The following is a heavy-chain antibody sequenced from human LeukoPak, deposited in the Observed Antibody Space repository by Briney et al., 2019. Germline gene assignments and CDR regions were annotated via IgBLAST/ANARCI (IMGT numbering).Heavy chain of an antibody. CDR3: ARDWYSGSQGY. Sequence: GGSLRLSCAASGFTFSNYGMHWVRQAPGKGLEWVAAIWYDGSNKYYGDSVKGRFTISRDNSKNTLYLQMNSLRAEDTAVYYCARDWYSGSQGYWGQGTLVTVSS. D-gene: IGHD1-26*01. J-gene: IGHJ4*02. V-gene: IGHV3-33*01. CDR1: GFTFSNYG. CDR2: IWYDGSNK.